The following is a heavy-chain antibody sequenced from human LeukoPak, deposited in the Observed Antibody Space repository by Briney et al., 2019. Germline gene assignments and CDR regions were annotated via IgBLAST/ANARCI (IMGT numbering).Heavy chain of an antibody. CDR2: IYHSGST. V-gene: IGHV4-38-2*02. Sequence: SETLSLTCTVSGGSISSGYYWGWIRQPPGKGLEWIGSIYHSGSTYYNPSLKSRVTISVDTSKNQFSLKLSSVTAADTAVYYCARGGYSGSYRYPRFDPWGQGTLVTVSS. CDR3: ARGGYSGSYRYPRFDP. J-gene: IGHJ5*02. CDR1: GGSISSGYY. D-gene: IGHD1-26*01.